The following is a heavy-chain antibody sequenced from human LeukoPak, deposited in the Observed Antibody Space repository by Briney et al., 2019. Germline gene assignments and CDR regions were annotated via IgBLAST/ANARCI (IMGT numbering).Heavy chain of an antibody. Sequence: GGSLRPSCAASGFTFSSYSMNWVRQAPGKGLEWVSSISSSSSYIYYADSVKGRFTISRDNAKNSLYLQMNSLRAEDTAVYYCARDGCSSTSCSPTWFDPWGQGTLVTVSS. CDR1: GFTFSSYS. CDR3: ARDGCSSTSCSPTWFDP. V-gene: IGHV3-21*01. D-gene: IGHD2-2*01. J-gene: IGHJ5*02. CDR2: ISSSSSYI.